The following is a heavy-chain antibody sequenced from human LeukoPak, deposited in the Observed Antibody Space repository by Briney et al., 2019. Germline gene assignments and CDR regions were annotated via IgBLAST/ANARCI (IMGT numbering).Heavy chain of an antibody. J-gene: IGHJ4*02. Sequence: GGSLRLSCIASGFSFRDYWMSWVRQAPGKGLEWVADINPDGSGKTYVDSVKGRFTISRDNAKQSLYLQMDTLTAEDTAVYYCAREGGSSGVWGSYRYTGYFDYWGQGTLVTVSS. CDR1: GFSFRDYW. V-gene: IGHV3-7*01. CDR2: INPDGSGK. CDR3: AREGGSSGVWGSYRYTGYFDY. D-gene: IGHD3-16*02.